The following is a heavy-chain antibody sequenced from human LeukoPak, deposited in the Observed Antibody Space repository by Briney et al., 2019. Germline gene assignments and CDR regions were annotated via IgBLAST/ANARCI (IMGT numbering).Heavy chain of an antibody. J-gene: IGHJ4*02. Sequence: PGGSLRLSCAASGFTFDDYAMHWVRQAPGKGLEWVSGISWNSGSIGYADSVKGRFTISRDNAKNSLYLQMNSLRAEDTALYYCAKGRYCSSTSCWGEFDYWGQGTLVTLSS. D-gene: IGHD2-2*01. CDR3: AKGRYCSSTSCWGEFDY. V-gene: IGHV3-9*01. CDR1: GFTFDDYA. CDR2: ISWNSGSI.